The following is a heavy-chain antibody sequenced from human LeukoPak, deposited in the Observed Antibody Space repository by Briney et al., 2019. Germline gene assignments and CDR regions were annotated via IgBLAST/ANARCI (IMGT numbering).Heavy chain of an antibody. J-gene: IGHJ4*02. CDR2: IPYDGYKQ. CDR1: GFTLSSHG. D-gene: IGHD5-18*01. Sequence: GGSLRLPYAGSGFTLSSHGQHWVRQASAKGLEWVAAIPYDGYKQYYADSVRGRFSVSRANAKNSLSRLMNNVRLEDTAVYFCARDIDTAMVTATYFDYWGQGTLVTVSS. CDR3: ARDIDTAMVTATYFDY. V-gene: IGHV3-30*03.